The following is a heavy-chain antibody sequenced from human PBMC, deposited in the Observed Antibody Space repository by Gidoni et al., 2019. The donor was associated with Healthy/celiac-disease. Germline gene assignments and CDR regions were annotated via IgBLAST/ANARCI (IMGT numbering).Heavy chain of an antibody. CDR2: ISYDGSNK. CDR3: AKGANWGSDFGDY. Sequence: QVQLVESGGGVVQPGRSLRLSCAASGFTFSSYGMHWVRQAPVKGLEWVAVISYDGSNKYYADSVKGRFTISRDNSKNTLYLQMNSLRAEDTAVYYCAKGANWGSDFGDYWGQGTLVTVSS. J-gene: IGHJ4*02. CDR1: GFTFSSYG. D-gene: IGHD7-27*01. V-gene: IGHV3-30*18.